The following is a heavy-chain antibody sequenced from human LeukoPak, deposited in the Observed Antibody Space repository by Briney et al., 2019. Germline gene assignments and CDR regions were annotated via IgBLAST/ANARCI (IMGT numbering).Heavy chain of an antibody. J-gene: IGHJ4*02. CDR1: GFTFSSYG. D-gene: IGHD4-17*01. Sequence: GGSLRLSCAASGFTFSSYGMHWVRQAPGKGLEWVAFIRYDGSSEHYADSVKGRFTISRDNSKNTLSLQMNSLRPEDTAIYYCAKDLTTVTSQGDYWGQGTVVTVSS. CDR2: IRYDGSSE. CDR3: AKDLTTVTSQGDY. V-gene: IGHV3-30*02.